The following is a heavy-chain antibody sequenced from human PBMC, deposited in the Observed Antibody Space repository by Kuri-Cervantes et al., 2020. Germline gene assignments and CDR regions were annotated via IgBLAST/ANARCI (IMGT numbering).Heavy chain of an antibody. Sequence: GESLKISCAASGFTFSSYAMLWVRQAPGKGLEWVAVISYDGSNKYYADSVKGRFIISRDNSKNTLYLQMNSLRTDDTAVYYCAKERRDVTMNYGMDVWGQGTTVTVSS. J-gene: IGHJ6*02. D-gene: IGHD4/OR15-4a*01. CDR2: ISYDGSNK. CDR3: AKERRDVTMNYGMDV. CDR1: GFTFSSYA. V-gene: IGHV3-30-3*01.